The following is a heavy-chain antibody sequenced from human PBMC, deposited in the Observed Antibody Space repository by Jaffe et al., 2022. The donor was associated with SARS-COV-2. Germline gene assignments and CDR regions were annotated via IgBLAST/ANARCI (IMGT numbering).Heavy chain of an antibody. CDR3: ASQYTTWGS. V-gene: IGHV5-51*01. D-gene: IGHD7-27*01. CDR2: IYPGDSDT. CDR1: GYSFTTYW. J-gene: IGHJ5*02. Sequence: EVQLVQSGAEVKKPGESLKISCEGSGYSFTTYWIGWVRQIPGKGLEWMGIIYPGDSDTRYSPSFQGQVTISADKTINTAYLQWSSLKASDTAIYYCASQYTTWGSWGRGTLVTVSS.